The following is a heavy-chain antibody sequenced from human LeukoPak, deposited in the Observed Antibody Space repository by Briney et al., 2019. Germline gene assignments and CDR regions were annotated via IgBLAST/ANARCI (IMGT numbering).Heavy chain of an antibody. Sequence: SVKVSXKASGGTFSSYAISWVRQAPGQGLEWMGGIIPIFGTANYAQKFQGRVTITTDESTSTAYMELSSLRSEDTAVYYCARSSDQEDWFDPWGQGTLVTVSS. J-gene: IGHJ5*02. CDR2: IIPIFGTA. CDR3: ARSSDQEDWFDP. V-gene: IGHV1-69*05. CDR1: GGTFSSYA. D-gene: IGHD2-21*01.